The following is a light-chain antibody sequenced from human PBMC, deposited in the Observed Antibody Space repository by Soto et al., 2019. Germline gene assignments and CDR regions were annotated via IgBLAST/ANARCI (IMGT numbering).Light chain of an antibody. CDR3: CSYAGSSTFRVV. CDR2: EVS. J-gene: IGLJ2*01. V-gene: IGLV2-23*02. Sequence: QSALTQPASVSGSPGQSITISCTGTSGDVGSYNLVSWYQQHPGKAPKLMIYEVSKRPSGVSNRFSGSKSGNTASLTISGLQAEDEADYYCCSYAGSSTFRVVFGGGTKLTVL. CDR1: SGDVGSYNL.